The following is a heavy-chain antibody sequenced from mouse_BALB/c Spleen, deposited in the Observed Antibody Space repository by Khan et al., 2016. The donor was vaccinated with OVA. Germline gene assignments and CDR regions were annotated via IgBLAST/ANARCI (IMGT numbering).Heavy chain of an antibody. CDR2: INTYTGEP. CDR1: GYTFTNYG. V-gene: IGHV9-3-1*01. Sequence: VQLQESGPELKKPGETVKISCKASGYTFTNYGMNWVKQSPGKALKWMGWINTYTGEPTYADDFKGRFAFSLETSASTAYLQINNLKNEDTATYFCARPPYFSYTLDYWGKGTSVTVSS. CDR3: ARPPYFSYTLDY. J-gene: IGHJ4*01. D-gene: IGHD2-10*01.